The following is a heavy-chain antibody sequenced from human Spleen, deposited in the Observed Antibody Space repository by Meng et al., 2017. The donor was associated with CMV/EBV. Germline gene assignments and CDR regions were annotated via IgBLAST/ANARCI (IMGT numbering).Heavy chain of an antibody. J-gene: IGHJ5*02. V-gene: IGHV1-18*01. CDR1: TFTSYG. CDR3: VRDLTYTGYSYGLAWFDP. D-gene: IGHD5-18*01. CDR2: ISAYNGNT. Sequence: TFTSYGISWVRQAPGQGLEWMGWISAYNGNTNYAQKLQGRVTMTTDTSTSTAYMELRSLRSDDTAVYYCVRDLTYTGYSYGLAWFDPWGQGTLVTVSS.